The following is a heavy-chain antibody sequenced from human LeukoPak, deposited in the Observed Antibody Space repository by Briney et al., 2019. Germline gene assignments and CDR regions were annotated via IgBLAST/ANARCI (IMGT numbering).Heavy chain of an antibody. CDR3: AKKGRGPCHPLDF. V-gene: IGHV1-2*02. CDR1: RYTFIGYA. Sequence: AGVKVSCMPSRYTFIGYAIHWVRQAPGQGLEWVGWIYPEKRDTGHAHKFQGRVTMTSDTSISTAYMELSSLRSDDTVVYYCAKKGRGPCHPLDFWGEGTLVTVSS. D-gene: IGHD2-2*01. CDR2: IYPEKRDT. J-gene: IGHJ4*02.